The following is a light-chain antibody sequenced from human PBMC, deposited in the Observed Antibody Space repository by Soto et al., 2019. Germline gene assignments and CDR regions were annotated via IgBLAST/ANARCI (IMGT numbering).Light chain of an antibody. CDR2: DVS. Sequence: QSVLTQPASVSGSPGQSITISCTGTSSDVGGYNYVCWFQQHPGKAPKLMIYDVSNRPSGVSSRFSGSKSGNTASLTISGLQAEDEAEYYCSSYTTSSTVVFGGGTKLTVL. V-gene: IGLV2-14*03. J-gene: IGLJ2*01. CDR3: SSYTTSSTVV. CDR1: SSDVGGYNY.